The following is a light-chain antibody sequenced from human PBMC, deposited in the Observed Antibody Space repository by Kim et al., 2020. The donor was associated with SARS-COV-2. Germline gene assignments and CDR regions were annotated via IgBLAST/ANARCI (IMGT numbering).Light chain of an antibody. CDR2: KDS. J-gene: IGLJ3*02. Sequence: SYELTQPPSVSVSPGQTARIICSGDALPKQYAYWFQHRSGQAPRLVMFKDSERPSGIPERFSGSGSGTTVTLTISGVQPEDEADYYCQTADSSGTWVFGG. CDR1: ALPKQY. CDR3: QTADSSGTWV. V-gene: IGLV3-25*03.